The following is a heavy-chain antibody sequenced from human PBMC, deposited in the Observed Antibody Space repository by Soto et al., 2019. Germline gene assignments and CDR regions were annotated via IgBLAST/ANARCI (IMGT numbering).Heavy chain of an antibody. D-gene: IGHD3-22*01. Sequence: QVQLVQSGAEVKKPGASVKVSCKAYGYTFTSYAIHWVRQAPGQRLEWMGWINAGNGNTKYSQKFQDRVTITRDTSASTAYMELSSLRSEDTAVYYCARIVGVITTFDYWGQGTLVTVSS. CDR2: INAGNGNT. CDR1: GYTFTSYA. CDR3: ARIVGVITTFDY. J-gene: IGHJ4*02. V-gene: IGHV1-3*01.